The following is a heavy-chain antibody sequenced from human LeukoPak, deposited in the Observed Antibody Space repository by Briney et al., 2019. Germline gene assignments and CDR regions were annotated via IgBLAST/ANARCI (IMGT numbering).Heavy chain of an antibody. V-gene: IGHV1-2*02. CDR1: GCTFTDYF. CDR2: IIPNSGAT. J-gene: IGHJ4*02. CDR3: ARGPAIGIDF. Sequence: ASVKVSCKASGCTFTDYFLHWVREAPGQGLEWMGWIIPNSGATNYARKFQGRVTMTRDTSISAAYLDLGSLTSDDTAMYYCARGPAIGIDFWGQGTLVTVSS. D-gene: IGHD5-18*01.